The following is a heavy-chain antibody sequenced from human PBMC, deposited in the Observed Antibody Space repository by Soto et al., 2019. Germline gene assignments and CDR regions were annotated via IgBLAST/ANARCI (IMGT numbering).Heavy chain of an antibody. D-gene: IGHD1-20*01. Sequence: GGSLRLSCAASGFTFTIYAMTWVRQAPGKGLEWVSAISGSGGDTYYADSVKGRFTISRDNSKNTLYLQMNTLRAEDTAVYYCAKEIVYAARGITYGLDVWGQGTTVTVSS. CDR2: ISGSGGDT. V-gene: IGHV3-23*01. CDR1: GFTFTIYA. CDR3: AKEIVYAARGITYGLDV. J-gene: IGHJ6*02.